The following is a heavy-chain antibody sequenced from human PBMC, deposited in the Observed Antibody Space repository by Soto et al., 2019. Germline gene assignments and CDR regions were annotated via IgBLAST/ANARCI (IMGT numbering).Heavy chain of an antibody. Sequence: QFQLLQSGAEVKKPGASVKVSCKASGYTFTNYGISWVRQAPGQGLEWMGWISDNNGNTNSEQKLQGRVTMTTDTSTSTAYMELRSLRSDDTTVYYCARDRGSYALDYWGQGTLVTVSS. CDR3: ARDRGSYALDY. J-gene: IGHJ4*02. CDR2: ISDNNGNT. V-gene: IGHV1-18*01. D-gene: IGHD1-26*01. CDR1: GYTFTNYG.